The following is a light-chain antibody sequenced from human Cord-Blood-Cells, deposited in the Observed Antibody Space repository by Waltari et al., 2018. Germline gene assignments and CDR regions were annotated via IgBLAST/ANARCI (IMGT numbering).Light chain of an antibody. V-gene: IGLV2-23*01. J-gene: IGLJ3*02. CDR3: CSYAGSSTLV. CDR2: EGS. CDR1: SSDVGSYNL. Sequence: QSALTQPASVSGSPVQSITISCTGTSSDVGSYNLVSWYQQHPGKAPKLMIDEGSKRPSGVSNRFSGSKSGNTASLTVSGLQAEDEADYYCCSYAGSSTLVFGGGTKLTVL.